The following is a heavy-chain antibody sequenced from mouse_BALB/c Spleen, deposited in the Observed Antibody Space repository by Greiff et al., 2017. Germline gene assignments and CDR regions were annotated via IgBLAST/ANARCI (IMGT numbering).Heavy chain of an antibody. Sequence: SGPELVKPGASVKMSCKASGYTFTSYVMHWVKQKPGQGLEWIGYINPYNDGTKYNEKFKGKATLTSDKSSSTAYMELSSLTSEDSAVYYCARSGRYGSSLAWFAYWGQGTLVTVSA. CDR3: ARSGRYGSSLAWFAY. D-gene: IGHD1-1*01. CDR2: INPYNDGT. CDR1: GYTFTSYV. V-gene: IGHV1-14*01. J-gene: IGHJ3*01.